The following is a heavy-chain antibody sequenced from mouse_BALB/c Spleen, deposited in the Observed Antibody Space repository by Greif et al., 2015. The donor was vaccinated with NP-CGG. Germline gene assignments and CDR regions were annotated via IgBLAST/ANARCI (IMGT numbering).Heavy chain of an antibody. CDR1: GYTFTDYY. J-gene: IGHJ4*01. Sequence: VQLQQSGPELVKPGASVKISCKASGYTFTDYYINWVKQKPGQGLEWIGWIYPGSGNTKYNEKFKGKAILTVDTSSSTAYMQLSSLTSEDTAVYFCARRTGTEAMDYWGQGTSVTVSS. CDR3: ARRTGTEAMDY. CDR2: IYPGSGNT. D-gene: IGHD4-1*01. V-gene: IGHV1-84*02.